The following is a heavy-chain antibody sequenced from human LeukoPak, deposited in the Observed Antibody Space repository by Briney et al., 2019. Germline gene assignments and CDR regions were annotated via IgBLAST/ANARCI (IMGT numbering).Heavy chain of an antibody. CDR3: AKPVSGGLAVTADWFDS. Sequence: GGALRLSCEASGFAFSVSAMTWGRQAPGTGVEWGSYINVNGIKTYYADSVKGGVTISRENSKSTLYLQLNSLRAEDTAVYYCAKPVSGGLAVTADWFDSWGQGTLVLVS. CDR2: INVNGIKT. J-gene: IGHJ5*01. V-gene: IGHV3-23*01. D-gene: IGHD6-19*01. CDR1: GFAFSVSA.